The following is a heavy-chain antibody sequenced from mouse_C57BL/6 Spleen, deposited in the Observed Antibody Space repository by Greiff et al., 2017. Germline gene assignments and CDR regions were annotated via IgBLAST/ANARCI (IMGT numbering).Heavy chain of an antibody. CDR3: ARFDYGGAWFAY. CDR1: GYSITSGYY. D-gene: IGHD2-4*01. J-gene: IGHJ3*01. CDR2: ISYDGSN. Sequence: EVKLEESGPGLVKPSQSLSLTCSVTGYSITSGYYWNWIRQFPGNKLEWMGDISYDGSNNYNPSIKNRISLTRDTSKNPFFLKLNSVTTEDTATYYCARFDYGGAWFAYWGQGTLVTVSA. V-gene: IGHV3-6*01.